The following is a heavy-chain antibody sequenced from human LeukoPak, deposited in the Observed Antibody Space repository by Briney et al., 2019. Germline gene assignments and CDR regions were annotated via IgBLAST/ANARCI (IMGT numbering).Heavy chain of an antibody. D-gene: IGHD6-13*01. Sequence: GGSLRLSCAASGFTFPNYWMSWVRQAPGKGLECVAKIKQDGSEKDYVDSVKGRFTISRDNAKNSLYMQMNRLRAEDTAVYHCAKAARNRIAAADYWGQGTLVTVSS. CDR1: GFTFPNYW. J-gene: IGHJ4*02. V-gene: IGHV3-7*01. CDR3: AKAARNRIAAADY. CDR2: IKQDGSEK.